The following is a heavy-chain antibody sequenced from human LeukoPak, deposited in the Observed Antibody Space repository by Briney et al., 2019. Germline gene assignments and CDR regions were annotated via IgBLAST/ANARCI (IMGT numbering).Heavy chain of an antibody. Sequence: SETLSLTCTVSGGSISSSSYYWGWIRQPPGKGLEWIGYIYYSGSTNYNPSLKSRVTISVDTSKNQFSLKLSSVTAADTAVYYCARYPKVVGAAPNGFDIWGQGTMVTVSS. V-gene: IGHV4-61*05. CDR2: IYYSGST. D-gene: IGHD1-26*01. CDR1: GGSISSSSYY. CDR3: ARYPKVVGAAPNGFDI. J-gene: IGHJ3*02.